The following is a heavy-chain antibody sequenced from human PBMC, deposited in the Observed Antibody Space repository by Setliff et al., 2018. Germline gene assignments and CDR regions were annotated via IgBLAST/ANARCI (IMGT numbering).Heavy chain of an antibody. CDR3: VRPGGTTVVARHFDY. Sequence: SETLSLTCSVSGGSFTNTNNYWGWIRQPPGKGLEWIGSIYNSGYTHYKPSLQSRATISVDTSKSQFSLNLSNVTAADTAVYYCVRPGGTTVVARHFDYWGSGILVTVPQ. J-gene: IGHJ4*01. D-gene: IGHD2-15*01. CDR1: GGSFTNTNNY. V-gene: IGHV4-39*07. CDR2: IYNSGYT.